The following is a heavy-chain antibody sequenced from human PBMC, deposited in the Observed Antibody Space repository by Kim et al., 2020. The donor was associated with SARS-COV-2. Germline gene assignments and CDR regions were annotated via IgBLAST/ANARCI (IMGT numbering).Heavy chain of an antibody. Sequence: GGSLRLSCTASGFNFGDYTMSWFRQAPGKGLEWVGFIRIKAHGGSIEYAASVKCRFTISRDDSRAIAYLQMNSLKTDGTAEYYCTRGRVDYGSGPHRTYWFDAWGQGTLVTVSS. J-gene: IGHJ5*02. CDR2: IRIKAHGGSI. D-gene: IGHD3-10*01. CDR3: TRGRVDYGSGPHRTYWFDA. CDR1: GFNFGDYT. V-gene: IGHV3-49*03.